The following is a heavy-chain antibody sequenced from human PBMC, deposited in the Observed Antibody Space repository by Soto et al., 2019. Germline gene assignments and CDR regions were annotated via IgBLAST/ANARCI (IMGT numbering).Heavy chain of an antibody. CDR3: VRNGYYSLDV. CDR1: GDSIIGTGW. Sequence: QVQLQESGPGLVRPSGTLSLTCAVSGDSIIGTGWWSWVRQSPGKGLDWIGEVYHSGATNYNPPRKSRVTIAVDTSRNQFSLNLGSVTAADTAVYYCVRNGYYSLDVWGQGTTVTVSS. D-gene: IGHD3-22*01. CDR2: VYHSGAT. V-gene: IGHV4-4*02. J-gene: IGHJ6*02.